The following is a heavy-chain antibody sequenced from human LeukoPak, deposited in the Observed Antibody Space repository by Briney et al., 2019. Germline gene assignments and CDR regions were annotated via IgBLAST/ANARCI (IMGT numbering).Heavy chain of an antibody. CDR3: NTYCSGCSCYSSSW. D-gene: IGHD2-15*01. J-gene: IGHJ4*02. Sequence: SVKVSFKASGGTFSSYAISWVRQAPGQGLEWMGRIIPILGIASYAQKFQGRVTVSADKSTSKANMALSSLRSEDTAVYYCNTYCSGCSCYSSSWWGQGTLVTVSS. CDR2: IIPILGIA. CDR1: GGTFSSYA. V-gene: IGHV1-69*04.